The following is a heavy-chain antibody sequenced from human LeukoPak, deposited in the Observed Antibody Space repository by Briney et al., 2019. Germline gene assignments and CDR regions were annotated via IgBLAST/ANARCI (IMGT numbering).Heavy chain of an antibody. Sequence: ASETLSLTCAVSGGSINTYFWTWIRQPAGKGLEWIGRIYTSGSTNYNPSLKSRVTMSVDTSKNQFSLKLSSVTAADTAVYYCARVFSGYFDYWGQGTLVTVSS. D-gene: IGHD2-15*01. V-gene: IGHV4-4*07. CDR1: GGSINTYF. CDR3: ARVFSGYFDY. J-gene: IGHJ4*02. CDR2: IYTSGST.